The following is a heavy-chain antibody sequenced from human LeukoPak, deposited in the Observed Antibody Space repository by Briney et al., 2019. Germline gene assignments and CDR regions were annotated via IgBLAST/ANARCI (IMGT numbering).Heavy chain of an antibody. CDR2: LCGGGTE. V-gene: IGHV3-23*01. Sequence: PGGPLRLSCAASGFTITIYAANCVRQAPGKGLERLPHLCGGGTEYDADPVKGRFIISSDPSQDLVHLQTNSLTGEDPAVNYFARAQGALVYCGEGTVFTVSS. D-gene: IGHD1-26*01. J-gene: IGHJ4*02. CDR3: ARAQGALVY. CDR1: GFTITIYA.